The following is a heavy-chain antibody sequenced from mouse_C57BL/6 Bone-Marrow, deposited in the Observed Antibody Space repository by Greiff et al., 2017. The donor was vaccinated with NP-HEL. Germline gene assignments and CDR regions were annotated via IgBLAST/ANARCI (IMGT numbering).Heavy chain of an antibody. CDR1: GYTFPSYG. CDR3: AREKNDDKAAMDY. V-gene: IGHV1-81*01. J-gene: IGHJ4*01. Sequence: VQLQQSGAELARPGASVKLSCKASGYTFPSYGISWVKQRTGQGLEWIGEIYPRSGNNYYNEKFKGKATLTADKSSSTAYMELRSLTSEDTAVYVCAREKNDDKAAMDYWGQGTSVTVSS. D-gene: IGHD2-3*01. CDR2: IYPRSGNN.